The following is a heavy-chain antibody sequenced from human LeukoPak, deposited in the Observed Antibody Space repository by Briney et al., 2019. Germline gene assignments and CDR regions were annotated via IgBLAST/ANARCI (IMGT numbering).Heavy chain of an antibody. CDR2: IIPIFGTA. V-gene: IGHV1-69*05. CDR1: GGTFSSYA. J-gene: IGHJ3*02. Sequence: SVKVSCKASGGTFSSYAISWVRQAPGQGLEWMGGIIPIFGTANYAQKFQGRVTITTDESTSTAYMELSSLRSEDTAVYYCARGHYDFWGGYSRAFDIWGQGTMVTVSS. CDR3: ARGHYDFWGGYSRAFDI. D-gene: IGHD3-3*01.